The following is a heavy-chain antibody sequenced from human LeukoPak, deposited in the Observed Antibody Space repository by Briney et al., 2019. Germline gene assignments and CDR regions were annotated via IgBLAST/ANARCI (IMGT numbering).Heavy chain of an antibody. CDR3: ARARYVNSFYAFDM. CDR1: GASISSYY. V-gene: IGHV4-59*01. Sequence: PSEILSLTCTVTGASISSYYWSWIRLPPGKGLEWIVYLSKSGNTNYSPSLNSRVTIFGYTSKNQFFLKLSSVTAAATAVYYCARARYVNSFYAFDMWGQGTLVTVSS. J-gene: IGHJ3*02. CDR2: LSKSGNT. D-gene: IGHD3-9*01.